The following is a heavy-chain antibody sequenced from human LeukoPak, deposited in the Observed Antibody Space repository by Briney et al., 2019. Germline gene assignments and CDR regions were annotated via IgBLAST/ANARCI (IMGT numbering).Heavy chain of an antibody. D-gene: IGHD3-3*01. CDR2: IYPGDSDT. Sequence: GESLKISCKGSGYTSSSYWIGWVRQMPGKGLEWMGIIYPGDSDTRYSPSLQGQVTISVDTSIGTAYLQWSSLKASDTAIYYCARQNDFRLDYWGQGTLVTVSS. J-gene: IGHJ4*02. CDR3: ARQNDFRLDY. CDR1: GYTSSSYW. V-gene: IGHV5-51*01.